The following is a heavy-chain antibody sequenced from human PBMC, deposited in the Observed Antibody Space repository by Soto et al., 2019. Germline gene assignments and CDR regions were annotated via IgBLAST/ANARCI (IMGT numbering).Heavy chain of an antibody. V-gene: IGHV4-59*01. CDR2: INNSGST. J-gene: IGHJ4*02. CDR3: ARSDGRY. Sequence: PSETLSLTCNVSCGSISNYHWSWIRQPPGKGLEWIGYINNSGSTNYNPSLKSRVTISVDTSKNQFSLKLSSVTAADTAVYYCARSDGRYWGQGTLVTVSS. CDR1: CGSISNYH.